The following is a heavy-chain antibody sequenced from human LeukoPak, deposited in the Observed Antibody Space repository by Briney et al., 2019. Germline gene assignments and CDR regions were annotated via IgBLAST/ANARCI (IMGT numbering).Heavy chain of an antibody. Sequence: SETLSLTCTVSGGSISSYYWSWIRQPPGKGLEWIGYIYYSGSTNYNPSLKSRVTISVDTSKNQFSLKLSSVTAADTAVYYCASYSNRDAFEIWGQGTMVTVSS. CDR1: GGSISSYY. D-gene: IGHD1-14*01. J-gene: IGHJ3*02. CDR3: ASYSNRDAFEI. CDR2: IYYSGST. V-gene: IGHV4-59*08.